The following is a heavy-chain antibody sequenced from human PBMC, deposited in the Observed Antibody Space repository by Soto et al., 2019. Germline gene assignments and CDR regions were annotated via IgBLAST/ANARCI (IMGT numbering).Heavy chain of an antibody. CDR1: GGSISSSSYY. D-gene: IGHD3-10*01. V-gene: IGHV4-39*01. CDR3: ARRVGSTTLVRGVLSRGMDV. CDR2: IYYSGST. Sequence: SETLSLTCTVSGGSISSSSYYWGWIRQPPGKGLEWIGSIYYSGSTDYNPSLKSPVTISVDTSKNQFSLKLSSVTAADTAVYYCARRVGSTTLVRGVLSRGMDVWGKGTTVTVSS. J-gene: IGHJ6*04.